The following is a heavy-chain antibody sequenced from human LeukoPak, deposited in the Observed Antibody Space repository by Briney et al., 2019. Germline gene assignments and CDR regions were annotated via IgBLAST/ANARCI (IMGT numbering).Heavy chain of an antibody. Sequence: SETLSLTCAVYGGTFSGYYWSWIRQPPGKRLEWVGESNDSGGTNYNPSLKSRVTISADTSKNQFSLKLSSVTAADTAVYYCARVSPLTPDFWSGYYTGIWFDPWGQGTLVTVSS. V-gene: IGHV4-34*01. CDR2: SNDSGGT. J-gene: IGHJ5*02. CDR1: GGTFSGYY. CDR3: ARVSPLTPDFWSGYYTGIWFDP. D-gene: IGHD3-3*01.